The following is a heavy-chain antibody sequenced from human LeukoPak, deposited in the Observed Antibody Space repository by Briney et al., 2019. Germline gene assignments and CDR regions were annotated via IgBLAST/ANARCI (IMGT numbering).Heavy chain of an antibody. CDR2: INHSGST. V-gene: IGHV4-34*01. CDR1: GGSFSGYY. J-gene: IGHJ4*02. CDR3: ARGHRDYDILTGYYYNY. D-gene: IGHD3-9*01. Sequence: PSETLSLTCAVYGGSFSGYYWSWIRQPPGKGLEWIGKINHSGSTNYNPSLKSRVTISGDTSKNQFSLKLSSVTAADTAVYYCARGHRDYDILTGYYYNYWGQGTLVTVSS.